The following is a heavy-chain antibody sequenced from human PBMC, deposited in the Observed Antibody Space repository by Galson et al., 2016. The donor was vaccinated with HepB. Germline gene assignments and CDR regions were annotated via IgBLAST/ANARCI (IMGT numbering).Heavy chain of an antibody. CDR2: IIPIFGTP. Sequence: WVRQAPGQGLQWIGGIIPIFGTPTYAQNFQGRVTITADESTSTAYMELTSLRSEDTAVYFCAGGDQSRHIAAPGLRIFDYWGPGTMVTVSS. CDR3: AGGDQSRHIAAPGLRIFDY. D-gene: IGHD6-13*01. J-gene: IGHJ4*02. V-gene: IGHV1-69*01.